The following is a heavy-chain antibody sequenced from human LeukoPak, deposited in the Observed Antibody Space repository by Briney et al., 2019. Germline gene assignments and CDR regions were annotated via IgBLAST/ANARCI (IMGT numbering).Heavy chain of an antibody. CDR2: INSNSGVT. V-gene: IGHV1-2*02. Sequence: ASVKVSCKASRYTFTGYFIHWVRQAPGQGLEWMRRINSNSGVTTYALSFQGRVTMTRDTSINTAYMELSSLRSDDTAVYYCARDLATSANWELNYWGQGTLITVSS. CDR1: RYTFTGYF. D-gene: IGHD1-7*01. CDR3: ARDLATSANWELNY. J-gene: IGHJ4*02.